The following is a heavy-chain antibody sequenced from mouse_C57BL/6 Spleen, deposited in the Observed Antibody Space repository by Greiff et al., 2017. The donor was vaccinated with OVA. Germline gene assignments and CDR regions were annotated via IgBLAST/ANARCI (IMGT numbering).Heavy chain of an antibody. CDR2: ISSGSSTI. V-gene: IGHV5-17*01. Sequence: EVKVVESGGGLVKPGGSLKLSCAASGFTFSDYGMHWVRQAPEKGLEWVAYISSGSSTIYYADTVKGRFTISRDNAKNTLFLQMTSLRSEDTAMYYCARSLLRDAMDYWGQGTSVTVSS. J-gene: IGHJ4*01. D-gene: IGHD2-1*01. CDR3: ARSLLRDAMDY. CDR1: GFTFSDYG.